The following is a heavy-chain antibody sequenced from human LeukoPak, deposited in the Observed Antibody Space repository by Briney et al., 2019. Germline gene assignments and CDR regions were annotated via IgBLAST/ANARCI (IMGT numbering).Heavy chain of an antibody. J-gene: IGHJ5*02. CDR2: INHSGSI. CDR1: GGSFSGYY. CDR3: ARGLGYCSSTSCYQRWFDP. D-gene: IGHD2-2*01. Sequence: PSETLSLTCAVYGGSFSGYYWSWIRQPPGKGLEWIGEINHSGSINYNPSLKSRVTISVDTSKNQFSLKLSSVTAADTAVYYCARGLGYCSSTSCYQRWFDPWGQGTLVTVSS. V-gene: IGHV4-34*01.